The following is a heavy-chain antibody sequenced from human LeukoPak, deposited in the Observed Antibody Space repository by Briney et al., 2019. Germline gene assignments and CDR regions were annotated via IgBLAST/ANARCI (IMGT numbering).Heavy chain of an antibody. CDR3: AREIYSSPVAWFDP. CDR1: GFTFSSYG. Sequence: SLRLSCAASGFTFSSYGMHWVRQPPGKGLEWIGEIYHSGSTNYNPSLKSRVTISVDKSKNQFSLKLSSVTAADTAVYYCAREIYSSPVAWFDPWGQGTLVTVSS. J-gene: IGHJ5*02. CDR2: IYHSGST. D-gene: IGHD6-13*01. V-gene: IGHV4-4*02.